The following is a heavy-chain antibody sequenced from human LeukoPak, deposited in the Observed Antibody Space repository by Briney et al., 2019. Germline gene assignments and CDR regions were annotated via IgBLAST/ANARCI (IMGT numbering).Heavy chain of an antibody. V-gene: IGHV4-59*01. J-gene: IGHJ4*02. CDR1: GGSISSYY. D-gene: IGHD6-19*01. Sequence: PSETLSLTCTVSGGSISSYYWSWIQQPPGKGLEWIGYIYYSGSTNFNPSLKSRVTISVDTSKNQFSLKLSSVTAADTAVYYCATRPLGAGDFDYWGQGTLVTVSS. CDR2: IYYSGST. CDR3: ATRPLGAGDFDY.